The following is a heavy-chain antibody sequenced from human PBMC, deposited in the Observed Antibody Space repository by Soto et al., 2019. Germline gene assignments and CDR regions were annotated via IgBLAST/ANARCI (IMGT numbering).Heavy chain of an antibody. Sequence: SETLSLTCTVSGGSISSSSYYWGWIRQPPGKGLEWIGSIYYSGSTYYNPSLKSRVTISVDTSKNQFSLKLSSVTAADTAVYYCARRCGSGSSYYFHYWGQGTLVTVS. D-gene: IGHD3-10*01. J-gene: IGHJ4*02. CDR1: GGSISSSSYY. V-gene: IGHV4-39*01. CDR3: ARRCGSGSSYYFHY. CDR2: IYYSGST.